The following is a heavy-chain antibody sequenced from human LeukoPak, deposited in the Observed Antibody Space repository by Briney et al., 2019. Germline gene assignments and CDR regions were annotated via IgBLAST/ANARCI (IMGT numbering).Heavy chain of an antibody. CDR1: GFTFDNND. CDR2: IGSAGYT. Sequence: GGYLRLSCEVSGFTFDNNDMHWVRHTTGKGLEWFSAIGSAGYTYYADSVRGRFTITRDNAKQSLYLQMDSLRVEDTAVYHCVRQPDSARYGFDYWGRGTQVTVSS. V-gene: IGHV3-13*01. CDR3: VRQPDSARYGFDY. J-gene: IGHJ4*02. D-gene: IGHD1-14*01.